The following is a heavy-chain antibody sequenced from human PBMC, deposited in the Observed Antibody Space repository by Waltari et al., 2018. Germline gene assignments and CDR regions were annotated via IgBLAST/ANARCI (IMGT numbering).Heavy chain of an antibody. CDR3: ARDRGGDGMDV. J-gene: IGHJ6*02. CDR1: GHTFTGYY. Sequence: QVHLVQSGAEVKQPGASMRVSCKPSGHTFTGYYVHWVRQAPGQGLEWMGWLNPTSGATNYAQDFQGRITMTSDTSISAAYMELSGLRFDDTAVYYCARDRGGDGMDVWGQGTTVTVSS. CDR2: LNPTSGAT. V-gene: IGHV1-2*02. D-gene: IGHD3-10*01.